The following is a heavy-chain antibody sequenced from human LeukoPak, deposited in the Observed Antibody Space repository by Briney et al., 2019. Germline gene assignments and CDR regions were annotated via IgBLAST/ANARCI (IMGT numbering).Heavy chain of an antibody. CDR1: GFTFSRYW. D-gene: IGHD3-10*01. V-gene: IGHV3-74*01. Sequence: GGSLRLSCVASGFTFSRYWMHWVRQAPGKGLVWVSRINSDGSATYYADSVKGRFTISRDNSKNTLYLQMNSLRAEDTAVYYCAKSPLWFGGKDAFDIWGQGTMVTVSS. CDR2: INSDGSAT. J-gene: IGHJ3*02. CDR3: AKSPLWFGGKDAFDI.